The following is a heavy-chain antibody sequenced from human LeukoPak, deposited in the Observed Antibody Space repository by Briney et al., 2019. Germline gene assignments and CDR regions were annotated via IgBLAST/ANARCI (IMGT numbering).Heavy chain of an antibody. Sequence: SETLSLTCTVSGASFRSYYWNWIRQPPGKGLEWIGYIFSRGGTSYNPSLKSRATILIDTSKNQLSLSLTSVTAADTAVYYCATLGYCTGGNCYQDDFWGQGTLVTVSS. CDR1: GASFRSYY. CDR2: IFSRGGT. D-gene: IGHD2-15*01. V-gene: IGHV4-59*01. J-gene: IGHJ4*02. CDR3: ATLGYCTGGNCYQDDF.